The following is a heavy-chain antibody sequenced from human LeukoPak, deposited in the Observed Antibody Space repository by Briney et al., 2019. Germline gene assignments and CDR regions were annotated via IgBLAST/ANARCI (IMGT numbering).Heavy chain of an antibody. CDR2: MNPNSDNT. V-gene: IGHV1-8*01. D-gene: IGHD3-9*01. J-gene: IGHJ2*01. Sequence: GASVKVSCKASGYTFTSYDINWVRQATGQWLEWMGWMNPNSDNTGYAQKFQGRVTMTRNTSISTAYMELSSLRSEDTAVYYCARAPVLRYFDWLLQTRRPPTRYFDLWGRGTLVTVSS. CDR1: GYTFTSYD. CDR3: ARAPVLRYFDWLLQTRRPPTRYFDL.